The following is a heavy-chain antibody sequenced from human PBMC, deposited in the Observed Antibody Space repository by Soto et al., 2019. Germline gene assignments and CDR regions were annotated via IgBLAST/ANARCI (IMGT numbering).Heavy chain of an antibody. CDR2: ISGSGGST. V-gene: IGHV3-23*01. CDR1: GFTFSSYA. D-gene: IGHD3-10*01. CDR3: AKGNTMVRGVIWFDYYYYYMDV. Sequence: GGSLRLSCAASGFTFSSYAMSWVRQAPGKGLEWVSAISGSGGSTYYADSVKGRFTISRDNSKNTLYLQMNSLRAEDTAVYYCAKGNTMVRGVIWFDYYYYYMDVWGKGTTVTVSS. J-gene: IGHJ6*03.